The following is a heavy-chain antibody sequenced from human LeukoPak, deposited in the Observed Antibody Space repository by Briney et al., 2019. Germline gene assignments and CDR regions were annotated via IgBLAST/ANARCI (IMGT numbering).Heavy chain of an antibody. D-gene: IGHD3-9*01. V-gene: IGHV6-1*01. Sequence: SQTLSLTCGISGNSVSSNSATWNRIRQSPSRGLEWLGRTYYRSKWYNDYAVSVKSRITVNPDTSKNQFSLQLKSVTPEDMAVYYCARGRGLGLPFDSWGQGTLVTVSS. CDR2: TYYRSKWYN. J-gene: IGHJ4*02. CDR1: GNSVSSNSAT. CDR3: ARGRGLGLPFDS.